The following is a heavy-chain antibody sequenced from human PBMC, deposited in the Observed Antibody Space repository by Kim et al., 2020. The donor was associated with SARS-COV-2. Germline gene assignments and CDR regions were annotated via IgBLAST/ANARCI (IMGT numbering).Heavy chain of an antibody. CDR3: ARDLPAIFGVASDAFDI. D-gene: IGHD3-3*01. V-gene: IGHV1-18*01. Sequence: LQGRVTMTTDTSTSTAYMELRSLRSDDTAVYYCARDLPAIFGVASDAFDIWGQGTMVTVSS. J-gene: IGHJ3*02.